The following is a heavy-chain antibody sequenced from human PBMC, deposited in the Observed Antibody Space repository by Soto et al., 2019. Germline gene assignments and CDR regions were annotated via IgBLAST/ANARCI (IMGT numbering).Heavy chain of an antibody. CDR1: AYTFMNYG. CDR3: AADFASGYDFGLATDY. Sequence: ASVKVSCKASAYTFMNYGITWVRQAPGQGLEWMGWISAGKGNTNYAQKFQERVTMTTDTSTSTAYMALSSLRSEDTAVYYCAADFASGYDFGLATDYWGQGTLVTVSS. V-gene: IGHV1-18*01. D-gene: IGHD5-12*01. CDR2: ISAGKGNT. J-gene: IGHJ4*02.